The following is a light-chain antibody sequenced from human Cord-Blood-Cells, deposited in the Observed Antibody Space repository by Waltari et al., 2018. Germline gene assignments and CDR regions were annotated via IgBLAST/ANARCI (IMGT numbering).Light chain of an antibody. V-gene: IGKV3-15*01. CDR3: QQYNNWPPYT. Sequence: EIVMTQSPATLSVSPGERATLSCRASQSVSSNLAWYQQKPGQAPRVLIYGASTRATGIPARFSGSGSETEFTLTISSLQSEDFAVYYCQQYNNWPPYTFGQGTKLEIK. CDR1: QSVSSN. CDR2: GAS. J-gene: IGKJ2*01.